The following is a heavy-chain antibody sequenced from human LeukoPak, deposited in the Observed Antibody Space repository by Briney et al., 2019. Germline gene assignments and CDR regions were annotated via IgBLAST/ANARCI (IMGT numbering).Heavy chain of an antibody. CDR1: GRSISTGTYY. D-gene: IGHD3-3*01. CDR3: ARMYYDFWSGYFDGGGRGYYFDY. J-gene: IGHJ4*02. Sequence: SETLSLTCTVSGRSISTGTYYWSWIRQPAGKGLEWIGHIYTSGNTYYSPSLKSRVTISLDTSKNQFSLKLSSVTAADTAVYYCARMYYDFWSGYFDGGGRGYYFDYWGQGTLVTVSS. V-gene: IGHV4-61*09. CDR2: IYTSGNT.